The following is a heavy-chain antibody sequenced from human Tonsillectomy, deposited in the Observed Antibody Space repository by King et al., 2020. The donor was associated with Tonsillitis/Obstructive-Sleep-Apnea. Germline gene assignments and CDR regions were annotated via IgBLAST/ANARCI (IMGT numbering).Heavy chain of an antibody. D-gene: IGHD2-2*01. J-gene: IGHJ4*02. V-gene: IGHV5-10-1*01. Sequence: VQLVESGAEVKKPGESLRISCKVSGYSFTSYWISWVRQMPGKGLEWMGRIDPSDSYTNYSPSFQGHLTISADKSISTAYLQWSSLKASDTAMYYCARPGCSSTSCYGGGYWGQGTLVTVSS. CDR1: GYSFTSYW. CDR3: ARPGCSSTSCYGGGY. CDR2: IDPSDSYT.